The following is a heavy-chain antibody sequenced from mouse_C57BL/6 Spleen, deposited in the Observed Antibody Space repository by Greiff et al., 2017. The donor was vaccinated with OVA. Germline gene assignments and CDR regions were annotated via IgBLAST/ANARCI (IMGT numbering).Heavy chain of an antibody. J-gene: IGHJ4*01. Sequence: QVQLQQPGAELVKPGASVKLSCKASGYTFTSYWMHWVKQRTGQGLEWIGMIYPNSGSTNYNEKFKSKATLTVAKSSSTTYMQLSSLTYEDSAVYYCARGGYYGNRVDYWGQGTSVTVSS. CDR2: IYPNSGST. CDR3: ARGGYYGNRVDY. D-gene: IGHD2-1*01. V-gene: IGHV1-64*01. CDR1: GYTFTSYW.